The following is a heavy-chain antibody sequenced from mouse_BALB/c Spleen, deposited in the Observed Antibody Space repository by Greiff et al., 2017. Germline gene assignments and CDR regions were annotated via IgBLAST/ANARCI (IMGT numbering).Heavy chain of an antibody. CDR1: GYTFTSYV. J-gene: IGHJ2*01. V-gene: IGHV1-14*01. CDR3: ARSTTVVEYYFDY. Sequence: VQLKQSGPELVKPGASVKMSCKASGYTFTSYVMHWVKQKPGQGLEWIGYINPYNDGTKYNEKFKGKATLTSDKSSSTAYMELSSLTSEDSAVYYCARSTTVVEYYFDYWGQGTTLTVSS. CDR2: INPYNDGT. D-gene: IGHD1-1*01.